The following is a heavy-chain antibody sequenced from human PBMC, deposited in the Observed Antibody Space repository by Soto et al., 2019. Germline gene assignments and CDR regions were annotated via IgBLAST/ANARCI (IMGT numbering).Heavy chain of an antibody. CDR1: GFSLSPYW. CDR3: ARDLGGPDS. Sequence: DLEESGGGLVQPGGSLRLSCAASGFSLSPYWMHWVRQVPGRGLEWVARLSSDGFGAAYADSVKGRFFISRDIARNTLSLQMTSLRADDTAVYYCARDLGGPDSWGRGTSVTVSS. CDR2: LSSDGFGA. V-gene: IGHV3-74*03. D-gene: IGHD3-16*01. J-gene: IGHJ5*01.